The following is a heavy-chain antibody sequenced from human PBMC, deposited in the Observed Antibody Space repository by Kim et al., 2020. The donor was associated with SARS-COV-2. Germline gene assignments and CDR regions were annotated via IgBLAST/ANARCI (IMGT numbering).Heavy chain of an antibody. CDR3: ARDWGEIVVIMYYFDY. CDR2: ISYDGSNK. D-gene: IGHD3-22*01. Sequence: GGSLRLSCAASGFTFSSYAMHWVRQAPGKGLEWVAVISYDGSNKYYADSVKGRFTISRDNSKNTLYLQMNSLRAEDTAVYYCARDWGEIVVIMYYFDYWGQGTLVTVSS. J-gene: IGHJ4*02. V-gene: IGHV3-30-3*01. CDR1: GFTFSSYA.